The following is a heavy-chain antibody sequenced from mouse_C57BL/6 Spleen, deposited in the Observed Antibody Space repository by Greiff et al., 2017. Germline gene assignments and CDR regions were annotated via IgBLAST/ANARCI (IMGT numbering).Heavy chain of an antibody. CDR1: GYTFTSYW. J-gene: IGHJ4*01. CDR2: IDPSDSYT. CDR3: AKIYYGNYYAMDY. Sequence: QVQLQQPGAELVRPGTSVKLSCKASGYTFTSYWMHWVKQRPGQGLEWIGVIDPSDSYTNYNQKFKGKATLTVDTSSSIAYMQLSSLTSEDSAVYYCAKIYYGNYYAMDYWGQGTSVTVSS. V-gene: IGHV1-59*01. D-gene: IGHD2-1*01.